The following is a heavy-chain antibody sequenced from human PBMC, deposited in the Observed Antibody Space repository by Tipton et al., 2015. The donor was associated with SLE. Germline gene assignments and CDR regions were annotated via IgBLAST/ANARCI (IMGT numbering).Heavy chain of an antibody. CDR2: VYQTGST. CDR1: GDSITSGKYY. Sequence: TLSLTCSVSGDSITSGKYYWNWIRQPAGKGLEYVGRVYQTGSTNYNPSLKSRVTISVDTSTNQFSLRLSSVTAADTAVYYCARAVVPSVGRGNWFDPWGPGAQVTVSS. J-gene: IGHJ5*02. V-gene: IGHV4-61*02. CDR3: ARAVVPSVGRGNWFDP. D-gene: IGHD2-2*01.